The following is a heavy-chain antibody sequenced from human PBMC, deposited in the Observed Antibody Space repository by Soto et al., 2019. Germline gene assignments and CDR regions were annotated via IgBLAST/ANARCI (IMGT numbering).Heavy chain of an antibody. CDR1: GFSFSSYA. V-gene: IGHV3-23*01. J-gene: IGHJ6*02. D-gene: IGHD2-2*01. CDR2: IDSDAST. Sequence: GGSLRLSCAASGFSFSSYAMTWVRQAPGKGLEWVSAIDSDASTYYADSVKGRFTISRDKSKGTLYLQISSLRAEDTAVYYCAKERIPAAIINYYYGMDVWCQGTTGTVSS. CDR3: AKERIPAAIINYYYGMDV.